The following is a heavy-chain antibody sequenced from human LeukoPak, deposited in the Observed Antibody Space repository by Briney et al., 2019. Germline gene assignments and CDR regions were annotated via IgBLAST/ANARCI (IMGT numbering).Heavy chain of an antibody. Sequence: GGSLRLSCSASGFTFTNYGMSWVRQAPGKGLEWVSGLSGSGDGRFYADSVEGRFTISRDISKHIWYLQMNSLRAEDTAVYYCAKGCQCPSGLSSWFDPRGQGTLVAVSS. CDR3: AKGCQCPSGLSSWFDP. D-gene: IGHD1-14*01. J-gene: IGHJ5*02. V-gene: IGHV3-23*01. CDR2: LSGSGDGR. CDR1: GFTFTNYG.